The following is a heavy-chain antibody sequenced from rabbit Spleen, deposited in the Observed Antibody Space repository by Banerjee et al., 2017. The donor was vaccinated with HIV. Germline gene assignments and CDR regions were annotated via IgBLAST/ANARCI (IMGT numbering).Heavy chain of an antibody. D-gene: IGHD2-1*01. Sequence: QEQLEESGGGLVKPEGSLKLSCTASGFSFSNKAVMCWVRQAPGKGLEWIACIYAGSGSIIYYASWAKGRFTISRTSSTTVTLRMTSLTAADRATYFCARDLVGVIGWNFYLWGPGTLVTVS. V-gene: IGHV1S45*01. CDR3: ARDLVGVIGWNFYL. CDR1: GFSFSNKAV. CDR2: IYAGSGSII. J-gene: IGHJ4*01.